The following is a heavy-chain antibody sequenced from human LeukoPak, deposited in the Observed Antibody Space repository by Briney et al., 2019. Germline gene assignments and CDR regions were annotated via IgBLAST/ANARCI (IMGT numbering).Heavy chain of an antibody. J-gene: IGHJ4*02. CDR2: IHRDGST. Sequence: GGSLRPSCAASGITVSTSYMTWVRQAPGKGLEWVSAIHRDGSTYYLDSVKGRFTISRDSSKNTLFLQMNSLRVEDTAVYYCTRVIRERDTSYVYWGQGTLVTVSS. CDR3: TRVIRERDTSYVY. V-gene: IGHV3-53*01. CDR1: GITVSTSY. D-gene: IGHD3-16*01.